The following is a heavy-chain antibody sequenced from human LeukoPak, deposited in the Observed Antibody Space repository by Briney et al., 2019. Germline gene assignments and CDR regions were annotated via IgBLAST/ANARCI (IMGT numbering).Heavy chain of an antibody. CDR2: IGTAGDT. V-gene: IGHV3-13*01. CDR3: ARRVAGRGYFDY. CDR1: GFTFSSYD. J-gene: IGHJ4*02. D-gene: IGHD1-26*01. Sequence: GGSLRLSCAASGFTFSSYDMHWVRQATGKGLEWVSAIGTAGDTYYPGSVKGRFTISRENAKNSLYLQMDSLRAGDTAVYYCARRVAGRGYFDYWGQGTLVTVSS.